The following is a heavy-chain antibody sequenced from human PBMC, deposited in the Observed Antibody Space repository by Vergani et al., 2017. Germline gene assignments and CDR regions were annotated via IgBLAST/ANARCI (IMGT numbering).Heavy chain of an antibody. V-gene: IGHV2-5*02. CDR3: AHSRGRGYTYGYFDY. Sequence: QITLKESGPTLVKPTQPLTLTCTFSGFSPSTSGVGVGWIRQPPGKALEWLALIYWDDDKRDSPSLNSRLTITKDTSKNQVVLTMTNMDPVDTATYYCAHSRGRGYTYGYFDYWGQGTLVTVSS. CDR2: IYWDDDK. CDR1: GFSPSTSGVG. J-gene: IGHJ4*02. D-gene: IGHD5-18*01.